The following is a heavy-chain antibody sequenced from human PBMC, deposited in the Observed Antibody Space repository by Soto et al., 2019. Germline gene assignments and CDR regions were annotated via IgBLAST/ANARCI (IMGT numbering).Heavy chain of an antibody. CDR2: ISWDGGST. Sequence: ESGGVVVQPGGSLRLSCVASGFTFDDYTMHWVRQAPGKGLEWVSLISWDGGSTYYADSVKGRFTISRDNSKNSLYLQMNSLRTEDTALYYCAKDIGVATRGYFHYWGQGTLVTVSS. V-gene: IGHV3-43*01. CDR1: GFTFDDYT. J-gene: IGHJ4*02. CDR3: AKDIGVATRGYFHY. D-gene: IGHD5-12*01.